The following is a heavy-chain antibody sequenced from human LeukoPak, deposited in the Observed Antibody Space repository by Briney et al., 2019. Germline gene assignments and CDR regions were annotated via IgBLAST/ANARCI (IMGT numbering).Heavy chain of an antibody. V-gene: IGHV4-34*01. Sequence: SETLSLTCAVSGVSFGRYSWTWIRQSPGKGLECIGEINFSGYTKYNPSLKSRVTMSVDTSKNQFSLKLASVTAADTAIYFCARVGSTPAKFDHWGQGTLVTVSS. CDR3: ARVGSTPAKFDH. J-gene: IGHJ4*02. D-gene: IGHD2-2*01. CDR1: GVSFGRYS. CDR2: INFSGYT.